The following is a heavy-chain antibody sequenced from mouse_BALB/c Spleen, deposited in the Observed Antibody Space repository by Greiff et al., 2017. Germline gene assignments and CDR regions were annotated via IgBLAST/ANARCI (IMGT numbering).Heavy chain of an antibody. CDR1: GFAFSSYD. V-gene: IGHV5-12-1*01. D-gene: IGHD1-1*02. J-gene: IGHJ3*01. Sequence: DVMLVESGGGLVKPGGSLKLSCAASGFAFSSYDMSWVRQTPEKRLEWVAYISSGGGSTYYPDTVKGRFTISRDNAKNTLYLQMSSLKAEDTAMYYCVVLCGFAYWGQGTLVTVSA. CDR2: ISSGGGST. CDR3: VVLCGFAY.